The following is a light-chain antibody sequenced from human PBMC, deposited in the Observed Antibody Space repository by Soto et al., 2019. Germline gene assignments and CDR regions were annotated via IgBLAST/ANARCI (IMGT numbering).Light chain of an antibody. Sequence: EIVLTQSPGTLSLSPGXRATLSCRASQSVSSSYLAWYQQKPGQAPRLLIYGASSRATGIPDRFSGSGSGTDFTLTISRLEPEDFAVYYCQQYGSSPEYTFGQGTKLEIK. J-gene: IGKJ2*01. V-gene: IGKV3-20*01. CDR1: QSVSSSY. CDR3: QQYGSSPEYT. CDR2: GAS.